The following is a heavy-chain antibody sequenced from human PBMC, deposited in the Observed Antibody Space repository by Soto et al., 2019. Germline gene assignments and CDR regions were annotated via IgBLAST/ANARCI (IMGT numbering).Heavy chain of an antibody. J-gene: IGHJ4*02. Sequence: GGSLRLSCAASGFTVSSNYMSLVRQAPGKGLEWVSFIYSGGSKYYADSVKFRFTISRDNSKNTLYLQMNSLRAEDTAVYYCARDVPGAGLDYWGQGTLVPVSS. CDR2: IYSGGSK. V-gene: IGHV3-53*01. D-gene: IGHD3-10*01. CDR1: GFTVSSNY. CDR3: ARDVPGAGLDY.